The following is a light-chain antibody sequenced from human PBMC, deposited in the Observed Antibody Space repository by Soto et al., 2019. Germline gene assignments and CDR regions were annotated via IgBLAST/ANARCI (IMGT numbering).Light chain of an antibody. CDR3: QQTYSTPRT. J-gene: IGKJ1*01. Sequence: DIQMTQSPSSLSASVGDRVTLTCRASQSISSYLNWYQQEPGKAPKLLIYAASTFQRRVPSKYTGSGSGTDFTLTISSLQPEDFATYYCQQTYSTPRTFGQGTKVEIK. V-gene: IGKV1-39*01. CDR1: QSISSY. CDR2: AAS.